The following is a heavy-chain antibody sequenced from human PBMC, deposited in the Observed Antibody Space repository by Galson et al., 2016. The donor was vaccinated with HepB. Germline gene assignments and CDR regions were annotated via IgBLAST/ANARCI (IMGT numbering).Heavy chain of an antibody. V-gene: IGHV3-30*18. CDR3: ANGASYGPNRSYYSGMAV. Sequence: SLRLSCAASGFTFSSYGMHWVRRAPGKGLEWVAVISYDGSNKYYADSVKGRFTITRDNSKNTLYLQMNSLRAEDTAVYYCANGASYGPNRSYYSGMAVWGPGTTVTVSS. CDR1: GFTFSSYG. CDR2: ISYDGSNK. J-gene: IGHJ6*02. D-gene: IGHD5-18*01.